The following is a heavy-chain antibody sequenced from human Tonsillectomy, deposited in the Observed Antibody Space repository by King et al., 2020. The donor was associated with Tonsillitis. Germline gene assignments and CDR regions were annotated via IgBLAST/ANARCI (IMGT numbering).Heavy chain of an antibody. V-gene: IGHV1-69*15. CDR3: ARPWGGHQAYGMDV. D-gene: IGHD3-16*01. CDR1: GGTFSSYA. Sequence: QLVQSGAEVKKPGSSVKVSCKASGGTFSSYAISWVRQAPGQGLEWMGSIIPIFGTPSYAQKFQGGVTITADESTSTAYMELSTLRSEDTAVYYCARPWGGHQAYGMDVWGQGTTVTVSS. CDR2: IIPIFGTP. J-gene: IGHJ6*02.